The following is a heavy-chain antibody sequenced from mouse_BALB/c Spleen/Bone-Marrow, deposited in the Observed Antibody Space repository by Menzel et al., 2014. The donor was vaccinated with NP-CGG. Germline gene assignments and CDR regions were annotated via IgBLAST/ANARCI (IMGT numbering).Heavy chain of an antibody. Sequence: EVHLVESGGDLVKPGGSLKLSCAASGFTFSSYGMSWVRQTPDKRLEWVATINNGSSYTFYPDSVKGRFTISRDNAKNTLYLQMSSLKSEGTAMYYCARRRDGPYAMDYWGQGTSVTVSS. CDR2: INNGSSYT. J-gene: IGHJ4*01. D-gene: IGHD2-3*01. CDR1: GFTFSSYG. V-gene: IGHV5-6*01. CDR3: ARRRDGPYAMDY.